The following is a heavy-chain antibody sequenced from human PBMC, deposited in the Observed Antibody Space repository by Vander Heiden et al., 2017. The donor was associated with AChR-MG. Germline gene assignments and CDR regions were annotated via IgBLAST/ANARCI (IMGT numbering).Heavy chain of an antibody. V-gene: IGHV3-23*01. D-gene: IGHD3-22*01. CDR3: AKDRLDFYDGGGDNDWYFDL. J-gene: IGHJ2*01. Sequence: EVQPLESGVDLVQPGVSLRLSCAASGFTFSSYAMSWVPQPPLKGLELVSAITGSGGSTYYADSVKGRFTVSRDKSKNTLYLEMNSLRADDTAIYYCAKDRLDFYDGGGDNDWYFDLWGRGTLVTVSS. CDR2: ITGSGGST. CDR1: GFTFSSYA.